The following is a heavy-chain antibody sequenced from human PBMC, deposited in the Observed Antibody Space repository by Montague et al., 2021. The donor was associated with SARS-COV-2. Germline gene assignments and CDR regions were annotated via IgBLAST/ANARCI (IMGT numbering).Heavy chain of an antibody. D-gene: IGHD2-15*01. CDR3: ARAGPRIYGGYSLDY. V-gene: IGHV4-39*01. CDR2: NYNRGST. CDR1: GGSISSSPFY. Sequence: SKTLSLTCTVSGGSISSSPFYWGWIRQSAGKGLEWIGRNYNRGSTNYNPSLKSRASLSIDTSKNQFSLKMNSVTAADTAVYYCARAGPRIYGGYSLDYWGQGALVTVSS. J-gene: IGHJ4*02.